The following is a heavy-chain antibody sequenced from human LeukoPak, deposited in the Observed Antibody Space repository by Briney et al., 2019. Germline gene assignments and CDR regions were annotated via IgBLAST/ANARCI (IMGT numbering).Heavy chain of an antibody. CDR1: GYTFTGYY. CDR2: INPNSGGT. V-gene: IGHV1-2*02. Sequence: ASVKVSCKASGYTFTGYYMHWVRQSPGQGLEWMGWINPNSGGTNYAQKFQGRVTITRDTSISTAYMELSRLRSDDTAVYYCARARGYCRSTSCNDTFDIWGQGTMVTVSS. D-gene: IGHD2-2*01. J-gene: IGHJ3*02. CDR3: ARARGYCRSTSCNDTFDI.